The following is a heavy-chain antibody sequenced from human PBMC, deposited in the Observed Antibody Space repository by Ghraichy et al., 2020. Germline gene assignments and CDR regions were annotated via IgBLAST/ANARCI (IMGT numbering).Heavy chain of an antibody. CDR3: ATYEFVARYYYYYYMDG. Sequence: SVKVSCKASGGTLSSYAISWVRQAPGQGLEWMGGIIPYFNEVQYAQRFQGRVTITADESTSTVYMELSRLTFEDSAVYYCATYEFVARYYYYYYMDGWGKGTPVTVSS. D-gene: IGHD3-16*01. CDR1: GGTLSSYA. CDR2: IIPYFNEV. J-gene: IGHJ6*03. V-gene: IGHV1-69*13.